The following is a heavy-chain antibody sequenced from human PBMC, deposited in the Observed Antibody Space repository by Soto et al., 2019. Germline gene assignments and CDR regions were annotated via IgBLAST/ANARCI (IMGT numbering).Heavy chain of an antibody. Sequence: SETLSLTCTVSGGSISSNIDYWGWIRQPPGKGLEWIGNIHYSGSTYYDSSLKSRVTISVDTSKNQFSLKLSSVTAADTAMHYCATQHYYDRSGYYVVYWGQGTLVPVS. CDR3: ATQHYYDRSGYYVVY. J-gene: IGHJ4*02. CDR1: GGSISSNIDY. D-gene: IGHD3-22*01. CDR2: IHYSGST. V-gene: IGHV4-39*01.